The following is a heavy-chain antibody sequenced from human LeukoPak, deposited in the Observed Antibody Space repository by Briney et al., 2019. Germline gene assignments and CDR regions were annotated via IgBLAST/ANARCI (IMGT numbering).Heavy chain of an antibody. Sequence: GGSLRLSCAASGFTFSSYAMHWVRQAPGKGLEWVAVISYDGSNKYYADSVKGRFTISRDDSKNTLFLQMKGLRPEDTAIYYCARVGYDYGGADYWGQGTLVTVSS. CDR1: GFTFSSYA. D-gene: IGHD5-12*01. CDR3: ARVGYDYGGADY. J-gene: IGHJ4*02. V-gene: IGHV3-30*04. CDR2: ISYDGSNK.